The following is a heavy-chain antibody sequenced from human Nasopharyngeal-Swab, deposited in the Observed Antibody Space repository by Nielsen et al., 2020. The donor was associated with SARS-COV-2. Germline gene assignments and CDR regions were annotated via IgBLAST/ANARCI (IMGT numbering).Heavy chain of an antibody. V-gene: IGHV4-30-4*01. CDR3: ASLPRIAAAGTGNDY. J-gene: IGHJ4*02. CDR2: IYYSGST. Sequence: SETLSLTCTVSGGSISSGDYYWSWIRQPPGKGLEWIGYIYYSGSTYHNPSLKSRVTISVDTSKNQFSLKLSSVTAADTAVYYCASLPRIAAAGTGNDYWGQGTLVTVSS. CDR1: GGSISSGDYY. D-gene: IGHD6-13*01.